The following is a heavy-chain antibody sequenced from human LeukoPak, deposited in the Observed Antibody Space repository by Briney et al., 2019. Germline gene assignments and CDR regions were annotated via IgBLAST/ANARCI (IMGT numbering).Heavy chain of an antibody. Sequence: SETLSLTCAVYGGSFSDYYWSWIRQPPGKGLEWMGKINHSGSTNYNASLKSRVTISVDTSKNQFSLKLTSVTAADTAVYYCARATPSFILWSAKDAFDICGQGTMVTVSS. CDR1: GGSFSDYY. D-gene: IGHD2-21*01. V-gene: IGHV4-34*01. J-gene: IGHJ3*02. CDR3: ARATPSFILWSAKDAFDI. CDR2: INHSGST.